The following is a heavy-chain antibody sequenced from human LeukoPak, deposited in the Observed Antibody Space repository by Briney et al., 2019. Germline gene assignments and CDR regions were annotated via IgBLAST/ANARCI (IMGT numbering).Heavy chain of an antibody. J-gene: IGHJ4*02. CDR3: AGNHMRYALAFDY. D-gene: IGHD3-16*01. V-gene: IGHV3-53*01. Sequence: PGGSLRLSCAASGFTVSSNYMSWVRQAPGKGLEWVSVIYSGGSTYYADSVKGRFTISRDNSKNTLYLQMNSLRAEDTAVYYCAGNHMRYALAFDYWGRGTLVTVSS. CDR2: IYSGGST. CDR1: GFTVSSNY.